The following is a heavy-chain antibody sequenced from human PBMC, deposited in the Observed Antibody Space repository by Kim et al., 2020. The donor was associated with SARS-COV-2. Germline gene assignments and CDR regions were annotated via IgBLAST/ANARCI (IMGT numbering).Heavy chain of an antibody. D-gene: IGHD6-19*01. CDR1: GYTFTSYA. J-gene: IGHJ6*02. CDR3: ARDLDILYSSGWPYYYYGMDV. V-gene: IGHV1-3*01. Sequence: ASVKVSCKASGYTFTSYAMHWVRQAPGQRLEWMGWINAGNGNTKYSQKFQGRVTITRDTSASTAYMELSSLRSEDTAVYYCARDLDILYSSGWPYYYYGMDVWGQGTTVTVSS. CDR2: INAGNGNT.